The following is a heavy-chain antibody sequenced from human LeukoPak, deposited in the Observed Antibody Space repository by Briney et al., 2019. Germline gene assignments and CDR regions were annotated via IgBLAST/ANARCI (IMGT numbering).Heavy chain of an antibody. J-gene: IGHJ4*02. CDR1: GGTFSSYA. CDR3: ARGSGYSGYDWTYYFDY. D-gene: IGHD5-12*01. CDR2: TIPIFGTA. Sequence: SVKVSCKASGGTFSSYAISWVRQAPGQGLEWMGRTIPIFGTANYAQKFQGRVTITTDESTSTAYMELSSLRSEDTAVYYCARGSGYSGYDWTYYFDYWGQGTLVTVSS. V-gene: IGHV1-69*05.